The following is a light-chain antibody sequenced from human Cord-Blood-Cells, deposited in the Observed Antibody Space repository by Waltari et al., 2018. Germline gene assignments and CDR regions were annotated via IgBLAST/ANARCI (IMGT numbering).Light chain of an antibody. Sequence: DIVMTQTPLSLSVTPGQPASISCKSSQSLLHSVGKTYLYWYLQKPGKPPQLLIYEVSNLFSGVPNRFIASGSGTDFTLKISRVEAADVGVNYCMQSMQLPYTFGQGTKLDIK. CDR3: MQSMQLPYT. V-gene: IGKV2D-29*01. J-gene: IGKJ2*01. CDR1: QSLLHSVGKTY. CDR2: EVS.